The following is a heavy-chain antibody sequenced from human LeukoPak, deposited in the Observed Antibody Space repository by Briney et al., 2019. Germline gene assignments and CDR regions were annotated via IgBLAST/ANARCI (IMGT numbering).Heavy chain of an antibody. V-gene: IGHV3-20*01. CDR2: TNWNGGST. D-gene: IGHD3-10*01. Sequence: GGSLRLSCAASGFTFDDYGMSWVRQAPGKGLEWVSGTNWNGGSTGYADSVKGRFTISRDNAKNSLYLQMNSLRAEDTALYHCARGRGGSPTAFDYWGQGTLVTVSS. CDR1: GFTFDDYG. CDR3: ARGRGGSPTAFDY. J-gene: IGHJ4*02.